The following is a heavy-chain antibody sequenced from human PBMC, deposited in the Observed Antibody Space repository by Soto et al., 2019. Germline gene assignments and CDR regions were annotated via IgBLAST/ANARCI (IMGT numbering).Heavy chain of an antibody. Sequence: ASVKVSCKASGYTFTSYGISWVRQAPGQGLEWMGWISAYNGNTNYAQKLQGRVTMTTDTSTSTAYMELRSLRSDDTAVYYCARVSGITMVRGVRDAFDIWGQGTMVTVSS. CDR2: ISAYNGNT. D-gene: IGHD3-10*01. CDR1: GYTFTSYG. V-gene: IGHV1-18*01. CDR3: ARVSGITMVRGVRDAFDI. J-gene: IGHJ3*02.